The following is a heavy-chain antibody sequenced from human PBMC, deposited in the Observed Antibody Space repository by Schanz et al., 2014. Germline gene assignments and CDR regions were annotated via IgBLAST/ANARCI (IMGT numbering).Heavy chain of an antibody. V-gene: IGHV3-11*04. CDR1: GFTFRDYY. J-gene: IGHJ4*02. CDR3: AIIGVMVAVAGTRADY. CDR2: ICSSGNTI. D-gene: IGHD6-19*01. Sequence: VQLVESGGGLVQPGGSLRLSCAASGFTFRDYYMSWIRQAPGKGLEWVSYICSSGNTIYYADSVKGRFSISRDNAKNSLFLQMNRLRAEDTALYYCAIIGVMVAVAGTRADYWGQGTLVTVSS.